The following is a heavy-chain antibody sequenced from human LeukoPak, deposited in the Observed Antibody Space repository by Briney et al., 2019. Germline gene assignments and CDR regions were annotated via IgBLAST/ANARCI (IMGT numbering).Heavy chain of an antibody. D-gene: IGHD3-9*01. CDR3: ARGTYVLRYFDWLLVPDDY. V-gene: IGHV1-46*03. CDR2: INPSGGST. J-gene: IGHJ4*02. CDR1: GYTFTSYC. Sequence: ASVKVSCKASGYTFTSYCMHWARQAPGLGLEWMGIINPSGGSTSYAQRFQGRVTMTRDTSTSTVYMELSSLRSEDTAVYYCARGTYVLRYFDWLLVPDDYWGQGTLVTVSS.